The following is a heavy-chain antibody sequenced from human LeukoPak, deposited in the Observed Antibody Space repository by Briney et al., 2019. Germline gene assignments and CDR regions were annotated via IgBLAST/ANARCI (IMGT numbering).Heavy chain of an antibody. J-gene: IGHJ4*02. CDR3: ARGKIWSPVYFSY. Sequence: PSETLSLTCTVTGYSIRTGYFWGWIRQPPGKGLQWIASIYNDGRTSFSPSLKSRVTISVDTSKNQFSLRLSSVTAADTAVYYCARGKIWSPVYFSYWGQGILVTVSS. V-gene: IGHV4-38-2*02. CDR1: GYSIRTGYF. D-gene: IGHD3-10*01. CDR2: IYNDGRT.